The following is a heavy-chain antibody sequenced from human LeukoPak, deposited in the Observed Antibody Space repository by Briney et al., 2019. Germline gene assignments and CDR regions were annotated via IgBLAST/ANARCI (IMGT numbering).Heavy chain of an antibody. CDR1: GFTFSGYW. D-gene: IGHD2-15*01. Sequence: GRSLRLSCAASGFTFSGYWMHWVRQAPGKGLVWVSGINSDGSSTTYPDSVKGRFTISRDNAKNTLYLQMNSLRPEDTAVYYCARDGVEYCSGGSCSVLGYWGQGTLVTVSS. V-gene: IGHV3-74*01. CDR3: ARDGVEYCSGGSCSVLGY. CDR2: INSDGSST. J-gene: IGHJ4*02.